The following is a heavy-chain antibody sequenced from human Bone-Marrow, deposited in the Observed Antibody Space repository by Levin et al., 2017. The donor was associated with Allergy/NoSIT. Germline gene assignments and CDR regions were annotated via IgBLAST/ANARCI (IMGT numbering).Heavy chain of an antibody. D-gene: IGHD6-19*01. CDR2: IYYSGST. CDR3: ARGALIAVAGTPFWFDP. Sequence: KPSETLSLTCTVSGDSISTRSYYWGWIRQPPGKGLEWIGSIYYSGSTYYNPSLKSRVTISVDTSKNQFSLKLSSVTAADTAVYYCARGALIAVAGTPFWFDPWGQGTLVTVSS. CDR1: GDSISTRSYY. V-gene: IGHV4-39*01. J-gene: IGHJ5*02.